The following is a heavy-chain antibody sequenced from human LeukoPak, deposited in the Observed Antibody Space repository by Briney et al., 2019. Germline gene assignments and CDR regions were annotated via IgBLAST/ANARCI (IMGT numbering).Heavy chain of an antibody. V-gene: IGHV3-11*06. J-gene: IGHJ6*02. Sequence: GGSLRLSCAASGFTFSDYYMSWIRQAPGKGLEWVSYISSSSSYTNYADSVKGRFTISRDNAKNSLYPQMNSLRAEDTAVYYCARQMPPPYYGMDVWGQGTTVTVSS. CDR3: ARQMPPPYYGMDV. CDR2: ISSSSSYT. CDR1: GFTFSDYY. D-gene: IGHD2-2*01.